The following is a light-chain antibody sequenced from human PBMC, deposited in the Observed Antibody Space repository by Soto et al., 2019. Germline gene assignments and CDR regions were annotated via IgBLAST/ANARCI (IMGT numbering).Light chain of an antibody. V-gene: IGKV1-5*03. Sequence: DIQMTQSPSTLSASVGDRVTITCRASQSISGSLAWYQQKPGKAPKLLIFEASNLKIGVPSTFSGSGSGTEYTLTISRLQPDDSASYYCQQYNGYWTFGKWTTVEI. CDR1: QSISGS. CDR3: QQYNGYWT. CDR2: EAS. J-gene: IGKJ1*01.